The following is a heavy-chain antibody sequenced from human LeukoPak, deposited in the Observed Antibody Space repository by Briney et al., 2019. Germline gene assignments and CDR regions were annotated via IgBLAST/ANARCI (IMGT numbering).Heavy chain of an antibody. J-gene: IGHJ4*02. D-gene: IGHD1-26*01. CDR3: ARDWVGVTDFHY. V-gene: IGHV4-38-2*02. Sequence: SETLSLTCTVSGYSISSGYYWGWIRQSPGKGLEWIGSIYQSGSTYYNPSLQSRVAISVDTSKNQFSLKLYSVTAADTAVYYCARDWVGVTDFHYWGQGTLVTVSS. CDR1: GYSISSGYY. CDR2: IYQSGST.